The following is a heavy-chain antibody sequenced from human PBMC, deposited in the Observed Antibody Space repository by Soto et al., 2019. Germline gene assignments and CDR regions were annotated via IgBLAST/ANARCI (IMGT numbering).Heavy chain of an antibody. J-gene: IGHJ4*02. CDR3: AKGGRQWLVTSDFNY. Sequence: VQLVESGGGVVQPGRSQRLSCAASGFTFSDYAMHWVRQAPGKGLEWVAVVSHDGRNTHYADSVKGRFTISRDSFKNTVSLEMTSLRAEDTAVYYCAKGGRQWLVTSDFNYWGQGALVTVSS. V-gene: IGHV3-30*18. D-gene: IGHD6-19*01. CDR1: GFTFSDYA. CDR2: VSHDGRNT.